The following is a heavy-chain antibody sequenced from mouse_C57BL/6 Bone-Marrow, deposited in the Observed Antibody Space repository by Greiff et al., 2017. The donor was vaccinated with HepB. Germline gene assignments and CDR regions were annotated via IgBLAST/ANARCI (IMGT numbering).Heavy chain of an antibody. D-gene: IGHD2-4*01. CDR1: GYTFTDYY. J-gene: IGHJ1*03. CDR2: IFPGSGST. V-gene: IGHV1-75*01. CDR3: AREGLRRGRYFDV. Sequence: VKLQESGPELVKPGASVKISCKASGYTFTDYYINWVKQRPGQGLEWIGWIFPGSGSTYYNEKFKGKATLTVDKSSSTAYMLLSSLTSEDSAVYFCAREGLRRGRYFDVWGTGTTVTVSS.